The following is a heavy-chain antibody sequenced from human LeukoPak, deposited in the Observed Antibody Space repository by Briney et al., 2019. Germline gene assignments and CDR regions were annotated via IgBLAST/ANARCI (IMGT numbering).Heavy chain of an antibody. CDR3: ARGAPYGDIGY. Sequence: GGSLRLSCAASGFTFSSYWMHWVRQAPGKGLVWVSRINSDGSSTSSADSVKGRFTISRDNAKNTLYLQMNSLRVEDTAVYYCARGAPYGDIGYWGQGALVTVSS. D-gene: IGHD4-17*01. CDR1: GFTFSSYW. V-gene: IGHV3-74*01. CDR2: INSDGSST. J-gene: IGHJ4*02.